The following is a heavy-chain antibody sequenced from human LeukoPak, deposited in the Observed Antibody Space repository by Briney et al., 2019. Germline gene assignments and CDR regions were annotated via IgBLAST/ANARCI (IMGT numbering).Heavy chain of an antibody. D-gene: IGHD1-26*01. V-gene: IGHV3-66*04. J-gene: IGHJ5*02. CDR2: IYSGGST. CDR1: GFTVSSNY. CDR3: ARQAKYSGSYQSDVDWFDP. Sequence: GGSLRLSCAASGFTVSSNYMSWVRQAPGKGLEWVSVIYSGGSTYYADSVKGRFTISRDNSKNTLYLQMNSLRAEDTAVYYCARQAKYSGSYQSDVDWFDPWGQGTLVTVSS.